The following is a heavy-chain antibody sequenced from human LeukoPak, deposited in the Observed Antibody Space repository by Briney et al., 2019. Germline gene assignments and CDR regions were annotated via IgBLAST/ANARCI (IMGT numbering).Heavy chain of an antibody. CDR2: ISSSSSTI. J-gene: IGHJ3*02. Sequence: GGSLRLSCAASGSTFSSYSMNWVRQAPGKGLEWVSYISSSSSTIYYADSVKGRFTISRDNAKNSLYLQMNSLRDEDTAVYYCAGIPLRYQLLPDAFDIWGQGTMVTVSS. CDR1: GSTFSSYS. CDR3: AGIPLRYQLLPDAFDI. V-gene: IGHV3-48*02. D-gene: IGHD2-2*01.